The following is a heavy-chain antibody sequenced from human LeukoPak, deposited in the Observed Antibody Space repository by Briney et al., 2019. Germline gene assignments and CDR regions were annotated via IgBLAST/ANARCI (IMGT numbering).Heavy chain of an antibody. CDR3: AKDGQWLPGDYFDY. D-gene: IGHD6-19*01. V-gene: IGHV3-23*01. J-gene: IGHJ4*02. CDR2: ISGSGGSI. CDR1: GFTFSSYA. Sequence: PGGSLRLSCAASGFTFSSYAMSWVRQAPGKGLEWVSAISGSGGSIYYADSVKGRFTISRDNSKNTLYLQMNSLRVEDTAVYYCAKDGQWLPGDYFDYWGQGTLVTVSS.